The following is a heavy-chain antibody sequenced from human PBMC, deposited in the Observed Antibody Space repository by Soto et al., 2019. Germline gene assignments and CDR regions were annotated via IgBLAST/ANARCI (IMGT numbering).Heavy chain of an antibody. J-gene: IGHJ5*02. CDR1: GYTFTSYY. CDR2: INPSGGST. CDR3: ARGGTIFGVVIKSGDWFDP. Sequence: XSVKVSGKASGYTFTSYYMHWVRQAPGQGLEWMGIINPSGGSTSYAQKFQGRVTMTRDTSTSTVYMELSSLRSEDTAVYYCARGGTIFGVVIKSGDWFDPWGQGTLVTVSS. V-gene: IGHV1-46*01. D-gene: IGHD3-3*01.